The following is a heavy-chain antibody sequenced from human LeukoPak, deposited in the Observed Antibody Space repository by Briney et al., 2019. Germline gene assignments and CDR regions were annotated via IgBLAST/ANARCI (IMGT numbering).Heavy chain of an antibody. CDR2: ISHDGSGT. CDR1: GFTFSYYG. D-gene: IGHD6-19*01. CDR3: AREYRSAWTSFDY. J-gene: IGHJ4*02. V-gene: IGHV3-30*03. Sequence: GRSLRLSCVVSGFTFSYYGMHWVRQDPGKGLECVAVISHDGSGTYYADSVKGRFTISRDNSKKTLHLQMDSLRAEDTAVYYCAREYRSAWTSFDYWGQGALVTVSS.